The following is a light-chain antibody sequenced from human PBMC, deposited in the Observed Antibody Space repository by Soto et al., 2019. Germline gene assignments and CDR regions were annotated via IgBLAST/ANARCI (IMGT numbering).Light chain of an antibody. V-gene: IGKV1-39*01. CDR1: QTVLTY. J-gene: IGKJ1*01. CDR3: QQSYSTPQT. Sequence: DLQMTQSPSSLSASVGDRVTITCRASQTVLTYLDWYQQRPGRAPRLLIYAASTLQTGVPPRFSGSGSATHFTLTISSLQPEDSATYYCQQSYSTPQTFGQGTKVDIK. CDR2: AAS.